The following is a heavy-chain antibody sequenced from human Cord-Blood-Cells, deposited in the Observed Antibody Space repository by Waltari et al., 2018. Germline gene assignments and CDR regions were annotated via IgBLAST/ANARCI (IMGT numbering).Heavy chain of an antibody. CDR2: ISPIFGTA. D-gene: IGHD5-12*01. CDR1: GGTFRSFA. CDR3: AMGDIVATFDY. V-gene: IGHV1-69*01. J-gene: IGHJ4*02. Sequence: QVQLVQSGAEVKKPGSSVKVSCKASGGTFRSFALSWVRQAPGQGLEWMGGISPIFGTANYAQKFQGGVTITADESTSTAYMELSSLRSEDTAVYYCAMGDIVATFDYWGQGTLVTVSS.